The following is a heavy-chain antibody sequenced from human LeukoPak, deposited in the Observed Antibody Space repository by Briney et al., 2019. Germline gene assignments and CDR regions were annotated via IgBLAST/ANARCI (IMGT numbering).Heavy chain of an antibody. D-gene: IGHD3-22*01. J-gene: IGHJ4*02. CDR1: GDSISSGSYY. Sequence: PSQTLSLTCTVSGDSISSGSYYWSWIRQPAGKGLERIGRIYTSGSTNYNPSLKSRVTISVATSKNQFSLKLSSVTAADTAVYYCAREEYYSDNSGYYPDFWGQGTLVTVSS. V-gene: IGHV4-61*02. CDR2: IYTSGST. CDR3: AREEYYSDNSGYYPDF.